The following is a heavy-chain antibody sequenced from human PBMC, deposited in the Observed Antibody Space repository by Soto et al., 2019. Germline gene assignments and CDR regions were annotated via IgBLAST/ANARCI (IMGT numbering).Heavy chain of an antibody. Sequence: SGPTLVNPTQTLTLTCTFSGFSLTTSGVGVGWIRQPPGKAPEWLALIYWNDDKRYSPSLKSRLTITKDTSKNQVVLTMTNMDPVDTATYYCAHRQRPDCSSTSCSNWFDPWGQGTLVTVSS. J-gene: IGHJ5*02. CDR3: AHRQRPDCSSTSCSNWFDP. CDR1: GFSLTTSGVG. CDR2: IYWNDDK. D-gene: IGHD2-2*01. V-gene: IGHV2-5*01.